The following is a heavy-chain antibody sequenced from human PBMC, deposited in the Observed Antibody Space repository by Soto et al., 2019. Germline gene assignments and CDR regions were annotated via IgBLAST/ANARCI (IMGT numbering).Heavy chain of an antibody. Sequence: SETLSLTCTVSGGSISSGGYYWCWIRQHPGKGLEWIGYIYYSGSTYYNPSLKSRVTISVATSKNQFSLKLSSVTAADTAVYYCARGRWGDYYYNGMDVWGQGTTVTVSS. V-gene: IGHV4-31*03. J-gene: IGHJ6*02. CDR2: IYYSGST. D-gene: IGHD3-16*01. CDR1: GGSISSGGYY. CDR3: ARGRWGDYYYNGMDV.